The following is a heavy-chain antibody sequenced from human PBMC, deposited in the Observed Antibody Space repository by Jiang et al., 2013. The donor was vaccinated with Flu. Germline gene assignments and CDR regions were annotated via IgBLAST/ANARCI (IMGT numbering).Heavy chain of an antibody. D-gene: IGHD4-17*01. J-gene: IGHJ4*02. CDR1: GFTVSSNY. Sequence: LVQPGGSLRLSCAASGFTVSSNYMNWVRQAPGKGLEWVSVIYSGGSTNYADSVKGRFSISRDNSKNTLYLQMNSLRAEDTAVYYCARGPPLTTTVTTLGWMDYWGQGTLVTVSS. CDR2: IYSGGST. CDR3: ARGPPLTTTVTTLGWMDY. V-gene: IGHV3-66*01.